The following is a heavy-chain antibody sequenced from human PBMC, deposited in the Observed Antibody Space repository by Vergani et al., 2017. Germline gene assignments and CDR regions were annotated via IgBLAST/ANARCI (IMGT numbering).Heavy chain of an antibody. V-gene: IGHV3-23*04. CDR2: ISGSGGSP. J-gene: IGHJ3*02. CDR3: AKGPNYDILTGYFSRGAFDI. Sequence: EVQLVESGGGLVQPGGSLRLSCAASGFPFSSYAMSWVRQAPGKGLGWVSAISGSGGSPYYADSVKGRFTISRDNSKNTLYLQMNSLRAEDTAVYYCAKGPNYDILTGYFSRGAFDIWGQGTMVTVSS. CDR1: GFPFSSYA. D-gene: IGHD3-9*01.